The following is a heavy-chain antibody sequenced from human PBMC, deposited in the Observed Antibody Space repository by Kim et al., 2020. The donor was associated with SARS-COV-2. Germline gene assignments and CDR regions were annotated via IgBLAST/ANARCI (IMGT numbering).Heavy chain of an antibody. Sequence: GNGHTIYSQKFQGRVTFTTDTSASTAYMELSFLRSEDSGVYYCLGGFYFDYWGQGTLVTVSS. CDR3: LGGFYFDY. CDR2: GNGHT. J-gene: IGHJ4*02. V-gene: IGHV1-3*01. D-gene: IGHD3-16*01.